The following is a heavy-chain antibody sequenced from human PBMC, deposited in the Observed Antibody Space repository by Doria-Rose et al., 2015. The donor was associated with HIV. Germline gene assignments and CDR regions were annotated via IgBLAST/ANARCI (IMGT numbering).Heavy chain of an antibody. V-gene: IGHV2-26*01. CDR1: GVSLSSPGMG. CDR2: IFSDDER. CDR3: ARIKSSRWYHKYYFDF. D-gene: IGHD6-13*01. J-gene: IGHJ4*02. Sequence: SGPVLVKPTETLTLTCTVSGVSLSSPGMGVSWIRQPPGKALEWLANIFSDDERSYKTALKSRLTISRGTSKRQVVITMTDMDPVDTATYYCARIKSSRWYHKYYFDFWGQGTLVIVSA.